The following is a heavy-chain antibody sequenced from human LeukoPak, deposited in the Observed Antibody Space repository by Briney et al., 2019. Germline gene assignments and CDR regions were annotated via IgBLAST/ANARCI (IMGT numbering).Heavy chain of an antibody. CDR3: ARRGRYCSTTSCYAGDY. Sequence: GGSLRLSCATSGFTFSSYGIHWVRQAPGKGLEWVAVISYDGSNKHYADSVKGRFTISRDNSKNTLYLQMNSLRAEDTAVYYCARRGRYCSTTSCYAGDYWGQGTLVTVSS. CDR2: ISYDGSNK. V-gene: IGHV3-30*03. D-gene: IGHD2-2*01. CDR1: GFTFSSYG. J-gene: IGHJ4*02.